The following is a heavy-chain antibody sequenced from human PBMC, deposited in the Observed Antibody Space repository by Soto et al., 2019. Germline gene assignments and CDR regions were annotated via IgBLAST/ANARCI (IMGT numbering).Heavy chain of an antibody. V-gene: IGHV4-59*08. J-gene: IGHJ4*02. CDR1: GDSISSYY. Sequence: SETLSLTCTVSGDSISSYYWSWIRQPPGKGLEWIGYIYYSGSTNYNPSLTSRVTISVDTSKNQSSLKLSSVTAADTAVYYCARHRYSYGVYYFDYWGQGTLVTVSS. D-gene: IGHD5-18*01. CDR2: IYYSGST. CDR3: ARHRYSYGVYYFDY.